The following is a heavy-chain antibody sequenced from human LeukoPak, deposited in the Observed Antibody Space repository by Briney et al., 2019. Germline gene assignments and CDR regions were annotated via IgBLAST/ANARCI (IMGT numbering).Heavy chain of an antibody. V-gene: IGHV3-15*01. J-gene: IGHJ3*01. D-gene: IGHD5-12*01. CDR2: IKSKTDGGTT. Sequence: GGSLRLSCAASGFTFSSYEMIWVRQAPGKGLEWVGRIKSKTDGGTTDFAAPVNGRFTISRDDSENTLYLQMNSLKAEDTAIYYCTTARGYSAYEYWGRGTMVTVSS. CDR1: GFTFSSYE. CDR3: TTARGYSAYEY.